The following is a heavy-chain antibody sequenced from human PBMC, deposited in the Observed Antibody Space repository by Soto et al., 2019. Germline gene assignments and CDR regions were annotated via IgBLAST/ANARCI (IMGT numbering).Heavy chain of an antibody. CDR1: GGTFSSYA. J-gene: IGHJ3*02. Sequence: ASVKVSCKASGGTFSSYAISWVRQAPGQGLEWMGGIIPIFGTANYAQKFQGRVTITADESTSTAYMELSSLRSEDTAVYYCARRKGYDFWSAQNAFDIWGQGTMFTVS. D-gene: IGHD3-3*01. CDR3: ARRKGYDFWSAQNAFDI. V-gene: IGHV1-69*13. CDR2: IIPIFGTA.